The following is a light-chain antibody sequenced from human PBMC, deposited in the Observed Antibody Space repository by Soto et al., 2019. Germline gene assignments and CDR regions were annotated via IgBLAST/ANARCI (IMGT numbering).Light chain of an antibody. Sequence: DIQMTQSPSTLSASVGDRVTITCRASQSISSWLGWYQQKPGKAPKLLIYKASSLESGVPSRFSGSGSGTEFTLTISRLQPDDFATYYCQQYNSYSRTFGQGTKVEIK. J-gene: IGKJ1*01. CDR1: QSISSW. CDR2: KAS. V-gene: IGKV1-5*03. CDR3: QQYNSYSRT.